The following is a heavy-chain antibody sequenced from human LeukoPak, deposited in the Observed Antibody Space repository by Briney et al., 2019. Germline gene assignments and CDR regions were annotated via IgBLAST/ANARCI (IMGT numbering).Heavy chain of an antibody. CDR3: AGSYYDEVDY. J-gene: IGHJ4*02. CDR2: IYYSGST. D-gene: IGHD3-22*01. Sequence: PSETLSLTCTVSGGSISSYYWSWIRHPPGKGLEWIGYIYYSGSTNYNPSLKSRVTISVDTSKNQFSLKLSSVTAANTAVYYCAGSYYDEVDYWGQGTLVTVSS. V-gene: IGHV4-59*01. CDR1: GGSISSYY.